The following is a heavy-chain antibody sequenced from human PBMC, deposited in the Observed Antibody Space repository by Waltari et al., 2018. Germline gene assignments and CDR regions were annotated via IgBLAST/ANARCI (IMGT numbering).Heavy chain of an antibody. Sequence: EVQLVESGGGLVQPGRSLRLSCTASGFTFGDYAMSWVRQAPGKGLEWVGFIRSKAYCETTEYGASVKDRFTISRDDSKSISYLQMNNMKNEHTAVYYCTGGSGWPYFYFDYWGKGTLITDSS. CDR1: GFTFGDYA. CDR3: TGGSGWPYFYFDY. CDR2: IRSKAYCETT. V-gene: IGHV3-49*04. D-gene: IGHD6-19*01. J-gene: IGHJ4*02.